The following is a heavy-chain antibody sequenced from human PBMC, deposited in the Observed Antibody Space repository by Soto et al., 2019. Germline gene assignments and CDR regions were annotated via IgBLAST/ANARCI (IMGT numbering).Heavy chain of an antibody. J-gene: IGHJ4*02. CDR1: GFTFSDHS. Sequence: GGSLRLSCAASGFTFSDHSMNWVRQAPGKGLEWVSFISSSSSTIYYADSVKGRFTISRDNAKNSLYVQMNSLRAEDTAVYYCARDCSSTSCYPDLYRDFDYWGQGTLVTVSS. V-gene: IGHV3-48*01. CDR3: ARDCSSTSCYPDLYRDFDY. D-gene: IGHD2-2*01. CDR2: ISSSSSTI.